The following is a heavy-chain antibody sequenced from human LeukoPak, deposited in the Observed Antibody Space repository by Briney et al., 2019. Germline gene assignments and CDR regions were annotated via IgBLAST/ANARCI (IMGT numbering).Heavy chain of an antibody. CDR3: ATEGETGTTMWNGMFDH. D-gene: IGHD1/OR15-1a*01. CDR1: GYTFTGYY. CDR2: FGPEDGKT. V-gene: IGHV1-24*01. Sequence: ASVKVSCKASGYTFTGYYMRWVRQAPGKGLEWMGGFGPEDGKTIHAQKFQGRVTMTEDTATDTAYMELRSLRSEDTATYYCATEGETGTTMWNGMFDHWGPGTLVTVSS. J-gene: IGHJ4*02.